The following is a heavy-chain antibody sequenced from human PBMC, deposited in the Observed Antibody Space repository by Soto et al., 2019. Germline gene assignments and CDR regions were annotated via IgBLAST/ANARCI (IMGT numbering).Heavy chain of an antibody. D-gene: IGHD6-19*01. CDR3: AKAVAGGYYFDY. Sequence: EVQLLESGGGLVQPGGSLRLSCAASGFTFSSYAMSWVRQAPGKGLEWVSAISGSGGSTYYADSVKGRFIISRDNSKNTLYLQMNSLRAEDTAVYYCAKAVAGGYYFDYWGQGTLVTVSS. J-gene: IGHJ4*02. V-gene: IGHV3-23*01. CDR2: ISGSGGST. CDR1: GFTFSSYA.